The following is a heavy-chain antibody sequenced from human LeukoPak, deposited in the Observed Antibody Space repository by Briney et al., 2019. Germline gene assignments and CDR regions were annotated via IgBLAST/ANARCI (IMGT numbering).Heavy chain of an antibody. CDR2: ISWNSGSI. J-gene: IGHJ6*02. D-gene: IGHD4-17*01. CDR1: GFTFSSYS. V-gene: IGHV3-9*01. CDR3: AKDMNGDYWNYYGMDV. Sequence: GGSLRLSCAASGFTFSSYSMNWVRQAPGKGLEWVSGISWNSGSIGYADSVKGRFTISRDNAKNSLYLQMNSLRAEDTALYYCAKDMNGDYWNYYGMDVWGQGTTVTVSS.